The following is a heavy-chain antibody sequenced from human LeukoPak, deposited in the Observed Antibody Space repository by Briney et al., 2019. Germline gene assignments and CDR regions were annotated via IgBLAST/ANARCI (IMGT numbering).Heavy chain of an antibody. J-gene: IGHJ6*03. D-gene: IGHD4-11*01. Sequence: ASETLSLTCTVSGGSISSGSYYWSWIRQPAGKGLEWIGRIYTSGSTNYNPSLKSRVTISVDTSKNQFSLKLSSVTAADTAVYYCARDSNDYQKRAGYYYMDVWGKGTTVTVSS. CDR1: GGSISSGSYY. CDR3: ARDSNDYQKRAGYYYMDV. CDR2: IYTSGST. V-gene: IGHV4-61*02.